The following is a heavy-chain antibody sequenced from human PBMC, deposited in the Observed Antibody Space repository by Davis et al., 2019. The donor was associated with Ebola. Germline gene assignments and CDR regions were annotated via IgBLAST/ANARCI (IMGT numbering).Heavy chain of an antibody. J-gene: IGHJ6*02. Sequence: SGPTLVKPTETLTLTCTVSGFSLSNARMGVSWIRQPPGKALEWLAHIFSNDEKSYSTSLKSRLTISKDTSKSQVVLTMTNMDPVDTATYYCARIGIFGVVIGRYYYGMDVWGQGTTVTVSS. CDR3: ARIGIFGVVIGRYYYGMDV. CDR2: IFSNDEK. V-gene: IGHV2-26*01. CDR1: GFSLSNARMG. D-gene: IGHD3-3*02.